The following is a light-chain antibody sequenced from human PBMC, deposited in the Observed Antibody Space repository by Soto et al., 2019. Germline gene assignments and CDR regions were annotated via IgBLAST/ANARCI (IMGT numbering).Light chain of an antibody. CDR2: EVS. Sequence: QSALTQPASVSGSPGQSITISCTGTSSDVGGYNYVSWYQQPPGKAPKLMIYEVSNRPSGVSNRFSGSKSGNTASLTISGLHAEDEADYYCSSYTSSSTLYVFGTGTKLTVL. V-gene: IGLV2-14*01. CDR1: SSDVGGYNY. CDR3: SSYTSSSTLYV. J-gene: IGLJ1*01.